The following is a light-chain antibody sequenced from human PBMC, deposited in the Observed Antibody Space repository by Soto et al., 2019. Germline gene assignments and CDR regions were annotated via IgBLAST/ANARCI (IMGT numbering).Light chain of an antibody. J-gene: IGLJ2*01. CDR3: GSWDTSLGAGV. Sequence: QSVLTQPPSVSAAPGQKVTISCSGSSSNIGKSYVTWYQQLPGKAPKLLIYDNNKRPSGIPDRFSGSKSGTSGTLGITGLQTGDEADYYCGSWDTSLGAGVFGGGTKVTVL. CDR2: DNN. V-gene: IGLV1-51*01. CDR1: SSNIGKSY.